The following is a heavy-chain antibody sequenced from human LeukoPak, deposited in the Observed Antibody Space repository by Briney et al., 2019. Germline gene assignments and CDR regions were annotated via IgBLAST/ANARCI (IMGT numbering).Heavy chain of an antibody. CDR2: INHSGST. V-gene: IGHV4-34*01. CDR3: ARGPILTGARD. Sequence: SETLSLTCAVYGGSFSGYYWSWIRQPPGKGLEWIGEINHSGSTNYNPSLKSRVTISVDTSKNQFPLKLSSVTAADTAVYYCARGPILTGARDWGQGTLVTVSS. CDR1: GGSFSGYY. D-gene: IGHD1-20*01. J-gene: IGHJ4*02.